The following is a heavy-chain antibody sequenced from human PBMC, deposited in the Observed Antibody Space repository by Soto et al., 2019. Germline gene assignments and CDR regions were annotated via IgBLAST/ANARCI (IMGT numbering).Heavy chain of an antibody. D-gene: IGHD5-18*01. V-gene: IGHV4-39*07. J-gene: IGHJ4*02. CDR1: GGSISSSSYY. CDR2: IYYSGST. CDR3: ARGGYSYGSAYYFDY. Sequence: SETLSLTCTVSGGSISSSSYYWGWIRQPPGKGLEWIGSIYYSGSTNYNPSLKSRVTVSVDTSKNQFSLKLSSVTAADTAVYYCARGGYSYGSAYYFDYWGQGTLVTVSS.